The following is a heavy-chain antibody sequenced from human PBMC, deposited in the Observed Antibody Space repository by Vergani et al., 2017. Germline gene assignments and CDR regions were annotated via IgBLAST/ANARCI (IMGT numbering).Heavy chain of an antibody. Sequence: QVQLVQSGAVVKKPGASVKVSCKASGYTFTSYDINWVRQATGQGLEWMGWMNPNSGNTGYAQKFQGRVTMTRNTSTSTVYMELSSLRAEDTAVYYCARAPVHCSSTSCYGGYYYYYGMDVWGQGTTVTVSS. D-gene: IGHD2-2*01. CDR1: GYTFTSYD. CDR2: MNPNSGNT. V-gene: IGHV1-8*02. J-gene: IGHJ6*02. CDR3: ARAPVHCSSTSCYGGYYYYYGMDV.